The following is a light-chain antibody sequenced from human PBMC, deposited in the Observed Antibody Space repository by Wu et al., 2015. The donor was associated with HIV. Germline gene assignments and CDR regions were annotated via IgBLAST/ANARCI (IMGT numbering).Light chain of an antibody. CDR2: AAS. J-gene: IGKJ4*01. CDR3: QQLNGYPLT. V-gene: IGKV1-9*01. Sequence: DIQMTQSPSSLSASVGDRVTITCRASQGISSYLAWYQQKPGKAPELLIYAASTLQSGVPSRFRGSGSGTEFTLTISSLQPEDFATYYCQQLNGYPLTFGGGTKVEIK. CDR1: QGISSY.